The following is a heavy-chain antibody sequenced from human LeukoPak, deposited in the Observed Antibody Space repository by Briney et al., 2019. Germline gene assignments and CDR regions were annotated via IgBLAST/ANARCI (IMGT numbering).Heavy chain of an antibody. V-gene: IGHV3-30*02. CDR3: AKDLGTHSSSFYFDY. J-gene: IGHJ4*02. CDR1: GFTFSNFG. Sequence: GGSLRLSCAASGFTFSNFGIHWVRQTPGKGLEWVAFTRYDGSNKYYADSVKGLFTIFRDNSKNTLYLQMNSLRAEDTAVYFCAKDLGTHSSSFYFDYWGQGTLVTVSS. CDR2: TRYDGSNK. D-gene: IGHD6-6*01.